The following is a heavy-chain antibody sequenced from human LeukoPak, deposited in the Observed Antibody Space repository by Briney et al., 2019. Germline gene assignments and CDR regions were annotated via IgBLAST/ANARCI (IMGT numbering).Heavy chain of an antibody. D-gene: IGHD6-6*01. J-gene: IGHJ5*02. CDR1: GGSISSYY. CDR3: AGGGPVPWFDP. CDR2: IYYSGST. V-gene: IGHV4-59*01. Sequence: SETLSLTCTVSGGSISSYYWSWIRQPPGKGLEWIGYIYYSGSTNYNPSLKSRVTISVDTSKNQFSLKLSSVTAADTAVYYCAGGGPVPWFDPWGQGTLVTVSS.